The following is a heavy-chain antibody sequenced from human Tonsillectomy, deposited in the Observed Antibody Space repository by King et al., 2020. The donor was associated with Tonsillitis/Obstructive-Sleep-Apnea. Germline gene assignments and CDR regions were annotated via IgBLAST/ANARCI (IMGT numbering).Heavy chain of an antibody. CDR1: GYSFTSYW. Sequence: EAQLVQSEAEVKKPGESLKISCKGSGYSFTSYWLGWVRQVPGKGLEWMGIIFPGDSDTTYSPSFQGQVTISADKSISTAYLQWSSLKASDTAMYYCARLQRVGASPGTWFDPWGQGTLVTVSS. CDR2: IFPGDSDT. J-gene: IGHJ5*02. CDR3: ARLQRVGASPGTWFDP. D-gene: IGHD1-26*01. V-gene: IGHV5-51*03.